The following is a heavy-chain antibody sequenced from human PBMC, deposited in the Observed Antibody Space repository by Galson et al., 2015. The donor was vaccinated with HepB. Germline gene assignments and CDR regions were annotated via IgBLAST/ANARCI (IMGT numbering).Heavy chain of an antibody. CDR3: AKDVYFHLSYFDY. CDR1: GFTFSSYG. V-gene: IGHV3-23*01. J-gene: IGHJ4*02. Sequence: SLRLSCAASGFTFSSYGMYWVRQAPGKGLEWVSAISGSGGSTYYADSVKGRFTISRDNSKNTLYLQMNSLRAEDTAVYYCAKDVYFHLSYFDYWGQGTLVTVSS. D-gene: IGHD3-9*01. CDR2: ISGSGGST.